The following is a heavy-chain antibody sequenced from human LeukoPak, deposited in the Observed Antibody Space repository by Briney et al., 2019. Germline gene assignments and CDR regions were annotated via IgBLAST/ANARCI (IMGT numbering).Heavy chain of an antibody. J-gene: IGHJ4*02. CDR2: IKEDGSQK. D-gene: IGHD2-2*01. V-gene: IGHV3-7*03. CDR3: ASGPRYCRSNICYEDY. Sequence: GGSLRLSCGAPGFTFSSYWMSWVRQAPGKGLEWVANIKEDGSQKYYVDSVKGRFTISRDNAKNSLYLQMDSLGAEDTAVYYCASGPRYCRSNICYEDYWGQGTLVTVSS. CDR1: GFTFSSYW.